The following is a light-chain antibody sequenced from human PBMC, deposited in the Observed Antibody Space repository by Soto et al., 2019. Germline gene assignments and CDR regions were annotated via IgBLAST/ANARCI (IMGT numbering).Light chain of an antibody. V-gene: IGLV7-46*01. J-gene: IGLJ2*01. Sequence: QAVVTQEPSLTVSPGWTVTLNFRSSTGVVTSGHYPYWFQQKPGQAPKTLIYETSNKHSWTPALFSGSLLGGKAALTLSGAQPEDEAEYFCLLSYSGPRVFGGGTKLTV. CDR2: ETS. CDR1: TGVVTSGHY. CDR3: LLSYSGPRV.